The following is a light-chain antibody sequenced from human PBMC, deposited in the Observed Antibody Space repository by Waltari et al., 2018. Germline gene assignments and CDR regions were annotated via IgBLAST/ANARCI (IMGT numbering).Light chain of an antibody. J-gene: IGKJ2*01. CDR1: QSVSRSR. CDR2: GAS. V-gene: IGKV3-20*01. CDR3: QQFGSSVMYT. Sequence: EVVLTQSPGTLALSPGERATLSCRASQSVSRSRIAWYLHKPGQAPRLLIYGASGRATGIPDRFSGSGSGTDFTRTISRVEPEDFAVYYCQQFGSSVMYTFGQGTKLEIE.